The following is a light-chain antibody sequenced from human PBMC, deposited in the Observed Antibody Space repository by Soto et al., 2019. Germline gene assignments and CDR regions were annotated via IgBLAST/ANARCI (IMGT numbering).Light chain of an antibody. CDR3: SSYTSGTTLFV. V-gene: IGLV2-14*01. CDR2: EVS. Sequence: QSALTQPASVSGSPGQSITISCTGTSSDVGGYSYVSWYQQHPGKAPKLMIYEVSNRPSGVSNRFSGSKSGNTASLTISGLQAEDEGDYYCSSYTSGTTLFVFGTGTKV. J-gene: IGLJ1*01. CDR1: SSDVGGYSY.